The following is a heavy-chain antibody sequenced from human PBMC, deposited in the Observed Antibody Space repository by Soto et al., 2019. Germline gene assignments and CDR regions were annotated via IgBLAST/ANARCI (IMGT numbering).Heavy chain of an antibody. Sequence: TSETLSLTCAVSGGSISSGGYSWSWIRQPPGKGLEWIGYIYHSGSTYYNPSLKSRVTISVDRSKNQFSLKLSSVTAADTAVYYCARDNGVAFDIWGQGTMVTVSS. D-gene: IGHD2-8*01. CDR3: ARDNGVAFDI. CDR1: GGSISSGGYS. CDR2: IYHSGST. J-gene: IGHJ3*02. V-gene: IGHV4-30-2*02.